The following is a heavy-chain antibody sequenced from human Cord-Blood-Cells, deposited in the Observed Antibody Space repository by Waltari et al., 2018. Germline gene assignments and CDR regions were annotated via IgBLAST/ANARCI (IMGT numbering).Heavy chain of an antibody. CDR1: GYSISSGYY. CDR2: IYHSGST. V-gene: IGHV4-38-2*02. Sequence: QVQLQESGPGLVKPSETLSLTCAVSGYSISSGYYWGWIRQPPGKGLEWIGSIYHSGSTYYNPSLRSLVTISVDTSKNQCSLKLRSVTAADTAVYYCARDYRRGGVRWFDPWGQGTLVTVSS. CDR3: ARDYRRGGVRWFDP. J-gene: IGHJ5*02. D-gene: IGHD3-16*01.